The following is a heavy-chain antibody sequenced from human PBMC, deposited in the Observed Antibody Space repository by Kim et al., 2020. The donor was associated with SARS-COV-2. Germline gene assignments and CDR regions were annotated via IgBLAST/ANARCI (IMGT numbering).Heavy chain of an antibody. CDR3: ARSMVRGNYFDY. J-gene: IGHJ4*02. Sequence: STPSLKSRVTISVATSKNQFALKLSSVPAADTAVYYCARSMVRGNYFDYWGQGTLVTVSS. V-gene: IGHV4-59*01. D-gene: IGHD3-10*01.